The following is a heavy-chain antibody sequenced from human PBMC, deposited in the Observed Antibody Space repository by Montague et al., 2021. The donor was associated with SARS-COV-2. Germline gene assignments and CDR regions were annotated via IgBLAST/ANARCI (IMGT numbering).Heavy chain of an antibody. V-gene: IGHV4-34*01. J-gene: IGHJ6*02. CDR1: GRSFSGYY. Sequence: SETLSLTCAVYGRSFSGYYWSWIRQPPGKGLEWIGEINHSGSTNYNPSLKSRVTISVDTSKNQFSLKLSSVTAADTAVYYCTREGYQVLWSDYYYYGMDVWGQGTTVTVSS. D-gene: IGHD2-2*01. CDR3: TREGYQVLWSDYYYYGMDV. CDR2: INHSGST.